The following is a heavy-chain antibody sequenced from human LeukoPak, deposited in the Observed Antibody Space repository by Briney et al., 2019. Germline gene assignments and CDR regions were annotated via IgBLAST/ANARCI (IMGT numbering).Heavy chain of an antibody. J-gene: IGHJ4*02. D-gene: IGHD4-23*01. CDR3: AKVDDYGGSLSSGLDYFDY. Sequence: GGSLRLSCAASGFTFSSYAMSWVRQAPGKGLEWVSAISGSGGSTYYADSVKGRFTISRDNSKNTLYLQMNSLRAEDTAVYYCAKVDDYGGSLSSGLDYFDYWGQGTLVTVSS. CDR1: GFTFSSYA. CDR2: ISGSGGST. V-gene: IGHV3-23*01.